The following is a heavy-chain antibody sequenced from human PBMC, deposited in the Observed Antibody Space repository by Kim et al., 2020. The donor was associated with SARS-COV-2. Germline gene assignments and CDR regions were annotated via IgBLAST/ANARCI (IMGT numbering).Heavy chain of an antibody. J-gene: IGHJ4*02. D-gene: IGHD6-13*01. Sequence: GGSLRLSCAASGFTFSSYSMNWVRQAPGKGLEWVSYISSSSSTIYYADSVKGRFTISRDNAKNSLYLQMNSLRDEDTAVYYCARAPARGAAAGRTIDYWGQGTLVTVSS. CDR2: ISSSSSTI. CDR3: ARAPARGAAAGRTIDY. V-gene: IGHV3-48*02. CDR1: GFTFSSYS.